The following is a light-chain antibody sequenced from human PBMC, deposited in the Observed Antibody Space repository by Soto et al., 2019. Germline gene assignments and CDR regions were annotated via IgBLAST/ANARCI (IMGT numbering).Light chain of an antibody. CDR2: EVS. J-gene: IGLJ2*01. CDR1: SSDVGAYKY. V-gene: IGLV2-8*01. Sequence: QSALTQPPSASGSPGQSVTTSCTGTSSDVGAYKYVSWYQQHPGKAPKLMIYEVSKRPSGVPNRFSGSKSANTASLTVSGLQAEDEADYYCSSFAGGNNFGVFGGGTKLTVL. CDR3: SSFAGGNNFGV.